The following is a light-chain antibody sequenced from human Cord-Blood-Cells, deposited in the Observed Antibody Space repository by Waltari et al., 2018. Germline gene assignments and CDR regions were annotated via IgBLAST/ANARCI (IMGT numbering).Light chain of an antibody. Sequence: QSALTQPASVSGSPGPSLTISCTGTSSAAGSYYLVSWYHQHPGKAPKLMIYEGSKRPSGVSNRFSGSKSGNTASLTISGLQAEDEADYCCSYAGSSTFVVFGGGTKLTVL. CDR2: EGS. V-gene: IGLV2-23*03. J-gene: IGLJ2*01. CDR1: SSAAGSYYL. CDR3: CSYAGSSTFVV.